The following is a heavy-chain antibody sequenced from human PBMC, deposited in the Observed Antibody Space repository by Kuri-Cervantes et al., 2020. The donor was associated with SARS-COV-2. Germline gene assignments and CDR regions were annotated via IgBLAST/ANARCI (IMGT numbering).Heavy chain of an antibody. Sequence: LRLSCTVSGGSISTGGYYWTWIRQHPGKGLEWIEHIYHSGSTDYIPSLESRISISIDGSKNEFSLKLTSVTAADTAVYYCVGGNVVGSYWYFDLWGRGALVTVSS. CDR1: GGSISTGGYY. V-gene: IGHV4-31*03. CDR2: IYHSGST. J-gene: IGHJ2*01. D-gene: IGHD2-21*01. CDR3: VGGNVVGSYWYFDL.